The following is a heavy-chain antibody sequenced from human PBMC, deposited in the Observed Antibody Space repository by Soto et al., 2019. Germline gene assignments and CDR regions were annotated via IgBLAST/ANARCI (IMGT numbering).Heavy chain of an antibody. CDR3: TRGVKNEYGVDV. V-gene: IGHV3-74*01. CDR1: GFTFSGYW. J-gene: IGHJ6*02. CDR2: INPGGSTT. Sequence: TGGSLRLSCSASGFTFSGYWMHLVRQPPGKGLVWVSRINPGGSTTNYADSVQGRFAISRDNAKNTVYLHMNSLGAGDSAVYYCTRGVKNEYGVDVWGQGTSVTVSS.